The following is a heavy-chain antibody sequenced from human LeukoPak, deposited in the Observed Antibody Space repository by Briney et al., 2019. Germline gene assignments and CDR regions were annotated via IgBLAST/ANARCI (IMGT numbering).Heavy chain of an antibody. D-gene: IGHD3-22*01. CDR2: IFYDGTIQ. V-gene: IGHV3-30*03. J-gene: IGHJ4*02. CDR1: GFTFSIYG. CDR3: ARDPRGPAGYDSPARDTFDY. Sequence: GGSPRLSCAASGFTFSIYGMHWVRQTPGKGLEWVAVIFYDGTIQYYSDSVRGRLIVSRDNPKNTLYLQMNSLRAEDTAVYYCARDPRGPAGYDSPARDTFDYWGQGTLVTVSS.